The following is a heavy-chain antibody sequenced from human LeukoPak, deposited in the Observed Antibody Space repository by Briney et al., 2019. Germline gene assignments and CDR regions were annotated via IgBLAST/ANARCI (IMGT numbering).Heavy chain of an antibody. V-gene: IGHV3-23*01. CDR3: AKRRIWEQHQYYFDY. CDR1: GFTFSSYA. Sequence: QPGGSLRLSCAASGFTFSSYAMSWVRQAPGKGLEWVSAISGSGGSTYYADSVKGRFTISRDNSKNTLYPQMNGLRAEDTAVYYCAKRRIWEQHQYYFDYWGQGTLVTVSS. D-gene: IGHD1-26*01. J-gene: IGHJ4*02. CDR2: ISGSGGST.